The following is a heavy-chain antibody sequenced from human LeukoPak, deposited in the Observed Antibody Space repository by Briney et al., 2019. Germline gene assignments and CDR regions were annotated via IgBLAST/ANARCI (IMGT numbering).Heavy chain of an antibody. CDR3: AKDLTVDFYYDSSGYFDY. V-gene: IGHV3-30*18. D-gene: IGHD3-22*01. CDR1: GFTFSSYG. CDR2: ISYDGSNK. J-gene: IGHJ4*02. Sequence: GGSLRLSCAASGFTFSSYGMHWVRQAPGKGLEWVAVISYDGSNKYYADSVKGRFTISRDNSKNTLYLQMNSLRAEDTAVYYCAKDLTVDFYYDSSGYFDYWGQGTLVTVSS.